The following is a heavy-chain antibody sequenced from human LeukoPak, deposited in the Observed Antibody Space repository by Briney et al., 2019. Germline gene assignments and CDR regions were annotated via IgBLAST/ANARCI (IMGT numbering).Heavy chain of an antibody. J-gene: IGHJ3*02. CDR2: IYTSGST. V-gene: IGHV4-4*07. Sequence: SETLSLTCTVSGGSISSYYWSWIRQPAGKGLEWIGRIYTSGSTNYNPSLKSRVTISVDTSKNQFSLKLSSVTAADTAVYYCARERQYYYDSSGIRAFDIWGQGTMVTVSS. CDR1: GGSISSYY. D-gene: IGHD3-22*01. CDR3: ARERQYYYDSSGIRAFDI.